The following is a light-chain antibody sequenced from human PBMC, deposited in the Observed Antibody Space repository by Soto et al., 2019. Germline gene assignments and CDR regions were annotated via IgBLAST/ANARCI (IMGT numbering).Light chain of an antibody. CDR1: QSPRNN. J-gene: IGKJ2*01. V-gene: IGKV3-15*01. Sequence: EIVMTQSPATLSVSPGDRATLSCRASQSPRNNLAWFQQKPGQAPRLLLYGASTRATGIPARFSGSGSGTEITLTISSLQSEDFAVYFCQQYDNWPHTFGQGTKLEIK. CDR2: GAS. CDR3: QQYDNWPHT.